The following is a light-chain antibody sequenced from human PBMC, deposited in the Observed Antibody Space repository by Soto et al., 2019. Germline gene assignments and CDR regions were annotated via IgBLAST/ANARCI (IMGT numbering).Light chain of an antibody. CDR1: QSVLYSSNNKNY. Sequence: DIVMTQSPDSLAVSLGERATINCKSSQSVLYSSNNKNYLSWYQQKPGQPPKLLIYCASTRESGVPDRFSGNGSGTAFTLTISRLQAEEGAVYYGQQYYSTPRTFGQGTKVELK. CDR2: CAS. CDR3: QQYYSTPRT. J-gene: IGKJ1*01. V-gene: IGKV4-1*01.